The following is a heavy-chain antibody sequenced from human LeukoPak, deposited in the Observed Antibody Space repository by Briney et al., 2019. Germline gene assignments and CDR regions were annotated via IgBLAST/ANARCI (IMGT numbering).Heavy chain of an antibody. CDR3: ARAVSGRFDY. D-gene: IGHD6-19*01. Sequence: SETLSLTCTVSGGSISSGGYYWSWIRQHPGKGLEWIGYIYYSGSTNYNPSLKSRVTISVDTSKNQFSLKLSSVTAADTAIYYCARAVSGRFDYWGQGTLVTVSS. CDR1: GGSISSGGYY. J-gene: IGHJ4*02. CDR2: IYYSGST. V-gene: IGHV4-31*03.